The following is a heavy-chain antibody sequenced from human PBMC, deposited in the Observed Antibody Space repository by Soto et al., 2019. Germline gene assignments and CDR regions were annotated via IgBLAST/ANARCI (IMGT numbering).Heavy chain of an antibody. CDR2: IYPNTGGT. CDR1: GYTFTGHY. Sequence: QVQLVQSGAEVKKPGASLKVSCKASGYTFTGHYIHWVRQAPGQGLEWVGWIYPNTGGTNYAQRFQGRVTMTRDTSIRTVYMELSRLRSDDTAVYYCARDSHYDILTGYSRNAFDIWGQGTMVTVSS. D-gene: IGHD3-9*01. J-gene: IGHJ3*02. V-gene: IGHV1-2*02. CDR3: ARDSHYDILTGYSRNAFDI.